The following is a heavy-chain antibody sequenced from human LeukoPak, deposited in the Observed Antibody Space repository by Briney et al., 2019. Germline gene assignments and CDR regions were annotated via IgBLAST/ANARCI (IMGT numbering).Heavy chain of an antibody. D-gene: IGHD6-19*01. CDR3: ARDNLPGYSSGWPYYYYYGMDV. CDR2: MNPNSGNT. J-gene: IGHJ6*02. V-gene: IGHV1-8*01. Sequence: ASVKVSCKASGYTLTSYDINWVRQATGQGLEWMGWMNPNSGNTGYAQKFQGRVTMTRNTSISTAYMELSSLRSEDTAVYYCARDNLPGYSSGWPYYYYYGMDVWGQGTTVTVSS. CDR1: GYTLTSYD.